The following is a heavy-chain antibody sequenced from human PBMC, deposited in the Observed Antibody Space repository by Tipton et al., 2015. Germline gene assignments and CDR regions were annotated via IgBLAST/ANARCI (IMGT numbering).Heavy chain of an antibody. J-gene: IGHJ4*02. CDR3: ARDPGEDYSSSCYCDY. Sequence: SLRLSCAASGFTFNTYSMNWVRQAPGKGLEWVSSISSSGSYIDYADPVKGRFTISRDNAKNSLFLQMNSLRAEDTAVYYCARDPGEDYSSSCYCDYWGQGTLVTVSS. CDR1: GFTFNTYS. D-gene: IGHD6-13*01. CDR2: ISSSGSYI. V-gene: IGHV3-21*01.